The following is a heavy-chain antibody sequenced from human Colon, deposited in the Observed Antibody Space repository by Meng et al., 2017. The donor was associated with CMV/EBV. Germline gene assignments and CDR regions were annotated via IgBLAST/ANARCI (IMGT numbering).Heavy chain of an antibody. D-gene: IGHD2-2*02. Sequence: GESLKISCAASGFTFSSYAMHWVRQAPGKGLEWVACISYDGSNQYYADSVKGRFTISRDNYRNILYLQMNSLRPEDTAVYDCARGSVPAAINGVMYFHHWGQGTRVTVSS. J-gene: IGHJ1*01. CDR3: ARGSVPAAINGVMYFHH. V-gene: IGHV3-30-3*01. CDR1: GFTFSSYA. CDR2: ISYDGSNQ.